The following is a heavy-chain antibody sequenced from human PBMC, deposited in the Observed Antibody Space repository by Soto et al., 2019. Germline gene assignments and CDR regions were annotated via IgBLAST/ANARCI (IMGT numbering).Heavy chain of an antibody. CDR3: ARLTYYYDSSGYPAH. V-gene: IGHV5-51*01. Sequence: GESLKISCKGSGFSFTTYWIGWVRQMPGKGLEWMGIIYPGDSDTRYSPSFQGQVTISADKSISTAYLQWSSLKASDTAMYYCARLTYYYDSSGYPAHWGQGTLVTVSS. CDR2: IYPGDSDT. J-gene: IGHJ4*02. CDR1: GFSFTTYW. D-gene: IGHD3-22*01.